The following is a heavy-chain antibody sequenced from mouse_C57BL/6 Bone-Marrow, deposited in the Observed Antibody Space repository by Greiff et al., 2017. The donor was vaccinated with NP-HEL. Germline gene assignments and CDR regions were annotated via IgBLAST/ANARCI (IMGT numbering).Heavy chain of an antibody. CDR3: ASIGRRGPYYFDY. J-gene: IGHJ2*01. Sequence: DVKLVESGPGLVKPSQSLSLTCSVTGYSITSGYYWNWIRQFPGNKLEWMGYISYDGSNNYNPSLKNRISITRDTSKNQFFLKLNSVTTEDTATYYCASIGRRGPYYFDYWGQGTTLTVSS. CDR2: ISYDGSN. CDR1: GYSITSGYY. V-gene: IGHV3-6*01.